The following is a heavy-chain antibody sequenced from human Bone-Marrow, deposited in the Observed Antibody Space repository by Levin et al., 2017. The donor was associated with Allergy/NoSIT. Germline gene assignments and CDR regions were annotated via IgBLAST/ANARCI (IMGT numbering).Heavy chain of an antibody. CDR3: ASHHYDILTGYTDY. Sequence: GESLKISCQASGYTFTGYYMHWVRQAPGQGLEWMGRINPNSGGTNYAQKFQGRVTMTRDTSISTAYMELSRLRSDDTAVYYCASHHYDILTGYTDYWGQGTLVTVSS. D-gene: IGHD3-9*01. V-gene: IGHV1-2*06. CDR2: INPNSGGT. J-gene: IGHJ4*02. CDR1: GYTFTGYY.